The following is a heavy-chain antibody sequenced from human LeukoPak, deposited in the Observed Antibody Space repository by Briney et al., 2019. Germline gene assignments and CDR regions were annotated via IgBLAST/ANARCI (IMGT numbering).Heavy chain of an antibody. CDR2: ISDSGSAI. J-gene: IGHJ4*02. D-gene: IGHD6-19*01. V-gene: IGHV3-11*04. CDR3: ATKVAGTSHFSY. Sequence: PGGSLRLSCAPSGFTFSDYYMSWIRQAPGKGLEWVSYISDSGSAIQHADSVRGRFAISRDNAKNSLYLEMHSLRVEDTAVYYCATKVAGTSHFSYWGQGTMVTVSS. CDR1: GFTFSDYY.